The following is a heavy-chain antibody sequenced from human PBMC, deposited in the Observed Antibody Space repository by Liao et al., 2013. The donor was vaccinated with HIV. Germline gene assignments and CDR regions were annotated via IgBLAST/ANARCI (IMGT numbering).Heavy chain of an antibody. V-gene: IGHV4-4*07. J-gene: IGHJ3*02. Sequence: QVQLQESGPGLVKPSETLSLTCAVSGGSISSYYWSWIRQPAGKGLEWIGRLSTGGSATYNPSLKSRVTMSVDTSKNQFSLNLNSVTAADTAVYYCARIAAAGDDAFDIWGQGTMVTVSS. D-gene: IGHD6-13*01. CDR2: LSTGGSA. CDR3: ARIAAAGDDAFDI. CDR1: GGSISSYY.